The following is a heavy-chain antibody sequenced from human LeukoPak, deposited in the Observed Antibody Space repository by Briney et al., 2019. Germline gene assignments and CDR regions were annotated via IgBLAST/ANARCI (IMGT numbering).Heavy chain of an antibody. CDR1: GGSISSGGYY. J-gene: IGHJ4*02. CDR2: IYYSGST. V-gene: IGHV4-31*03. CDR3: ARGHDSSGYYPD. D-gene: IGHD3-22*01. Sequence: SETLSLTCTVSGGSISSGGYYWSWIRQHPGKGLEWIGYIYYSGSTYYNPSPKSRVTISVDTSKNQFSLKLSSVTAADTAVYYCARGHDSSGYYPDWGQGTLVTVSS.